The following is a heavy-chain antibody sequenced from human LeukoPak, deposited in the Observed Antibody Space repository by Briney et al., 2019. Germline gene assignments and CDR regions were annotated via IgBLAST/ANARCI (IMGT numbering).Heavy chain of an antibody. D-gene: IGHD4-11*01. CDR2: IYTSGST. V-gene: IGHV4-4*09. Sequence: SGTLSLTCTVSGGSISGYYWSWIRQPPGKGLEWIGYIYTSGSTNYNPSLKSRVTISVDTSKNQFSLKLSSVTAADTAVYYCARLAINYGGWFDPWGQGTLVTVSS. CDR1: GGSISGYY. CDR3: ARLAINYGGWFDP. J-gene: IGHJ5*02.